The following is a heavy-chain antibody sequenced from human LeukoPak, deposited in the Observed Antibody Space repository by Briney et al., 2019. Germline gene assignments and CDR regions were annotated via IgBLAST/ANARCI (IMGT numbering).Heavy chain of an antibody. Sequence: WASVKVSCKASGGTFSTYAITWVRQAPGQGLEWMGRILPIFDMANYAQKFQGRVTITADTSTRTAYMELSSLRSDDTAVYYCARDGGWLQTQNHYYYHGMDVWGQGTTATVSS. CDR3: ARDGGWLQTQNHYYYHGMDV. CDR2: ILPIFDMA. D-gene: IGHD5-24*01. CDR1: GGTFSTYA. J-gene: IGHJ6*02. V-gene: IGHV1-69*04.